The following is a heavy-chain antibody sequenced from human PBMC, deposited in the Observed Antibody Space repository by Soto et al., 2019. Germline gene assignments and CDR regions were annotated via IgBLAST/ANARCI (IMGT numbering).Heavy chain of an antibody. CDR1: GGSISSSSYY. D-gene: IGHD3-22*01. V-gene: IGHV4-39*01. J-gene: IGHJ2*01. CDR3: ARTLFDSSGFFDL. CDR2: IYYSGST. Sequence: QLQLQESGPGLVKPSATLSLTCTVSGGSISSSSYYWGWIRQPPGKGLEWIGNIYYSGSTYYNPYLKSRVTISVDTSKNQFALKLSSVTAADTAVYYCARTLFDSSGFFDLWGRGTLVTVSS.